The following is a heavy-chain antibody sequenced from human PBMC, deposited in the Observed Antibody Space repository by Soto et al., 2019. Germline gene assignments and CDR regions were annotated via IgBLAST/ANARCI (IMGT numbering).Heavy chain of an antibody. Sequence: QVQLVQSGAEVKKPGASVKVSCKASGYTFTSYGISWVRQAPGQGLEWMGWISAYNGNTNYAQKLQGRVTMTTDTSTSTAYMELSSLRSDDTAVYYCARYYTSSWYIAVPGNNWFDPWGQGTLVTVSS. CDR2: ISAYNGNT. CDR3: ARYYTSSWYIAVPGNNWFDP. V-gene: IGHV1-18*01. D-gene: IGHD6-13*01. J-gene: IGHJ5*02. CDR1: GYTFTSYG.